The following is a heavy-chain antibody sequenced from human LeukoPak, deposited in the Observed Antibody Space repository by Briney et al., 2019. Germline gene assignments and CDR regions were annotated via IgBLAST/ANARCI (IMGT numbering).Heavy chain of an antibody. CDR3: ARSGRYFSSLTAQMSYYFDY. CDR2: ISGSGGST. V-gene: IGHV3-23*01. Sequence: PGGSLRLSCAASGFTFSSYAMSWVRQAPGKGLEWVSAISGSGGSTYYADSVKGRFTISRDNSKNTLYLQMNSLRAEDTAVYYCARSGRYFSSLTAQMSYYFDYWGQGTLVTVSS. J-gene: IGHJ4*02. CDR1: GFTFSSYA. D-gene: IGHD6-19*01.